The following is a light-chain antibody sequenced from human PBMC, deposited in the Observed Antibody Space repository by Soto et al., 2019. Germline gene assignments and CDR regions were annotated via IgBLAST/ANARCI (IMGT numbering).Light chain of an antibody. V-gene: IGLV2-8*01. J-gene: IGLJ2*01. CDR1: IGDIGAYDF. Sequence: QSALTQPPSASGSPGQAVTLSCAGAIGDIGAYDFVSWFRQHPGKAPQLIIYQVHKRPSGVPEGFSGSKSGNTAFLSVLGLQIGVEACYYCRAYGGSNNPELFGGRIQLPVL. CDR3: RAYGGSNNPEL. CDR2: QVH.